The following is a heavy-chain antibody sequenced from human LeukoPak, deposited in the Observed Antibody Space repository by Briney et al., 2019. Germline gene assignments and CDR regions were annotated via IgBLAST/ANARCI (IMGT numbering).Heavy chain of an antibody. CDR2: INHSGST. CDR3: ASGDTAMELDY. Sequence: SETLSLTCAVYGGSFSGYYWSWIRQPPGKGLEWIGEINHSGSTNYNPSLKSRVTISVDKSKNQFSLKLSSVTAADTAVYYCASGDTAMELDYWGQGTLVTVSS. V-gene: IGHV4-34*01. D-gene: IGHD5-18*01. J-gene: IGHJ4*02. CDR1: GGSFSGYY.